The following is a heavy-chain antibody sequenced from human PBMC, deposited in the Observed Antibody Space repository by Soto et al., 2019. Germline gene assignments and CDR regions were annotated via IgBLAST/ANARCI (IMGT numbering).Heavy chain of an antibody. Sequence: ASETLSLTCTVSGGSISSSSYYWGWIRQPPGKGLEWIGSIYYSGSTYYNPSLKSRVTISVDTPKNQFSLKLSSVTAADTAVYYCARHLTGIFGYWGQGTLVTVSS. D-gene: IGHD1-20*01. CDR3: ARHLTGIFGY. CDR2: IYYSGST. J-gene: IGHJ4*02. CDR1: GGSISSSSYY. V-gene: IGHV4-39*01.